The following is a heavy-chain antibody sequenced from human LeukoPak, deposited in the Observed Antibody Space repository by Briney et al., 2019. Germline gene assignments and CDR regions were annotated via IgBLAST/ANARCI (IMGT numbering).Heavy chain of an antibody. J-gene: IGHJ4*02. CDR2: ISSSGSTI. CDR1: GFTFSSYE. CDR3: ARGRGYVSY. D-gene: IGHD5-12*01. Sequence: HPGGSLRLSCAASGFTFSSYEMNWVRQAPGKGLEWVSYISSSGSTIYYADSVKGRVTISRDNAKNSLYLQMNSLRAEDTAVYYCARGRGYVSYWGQGTLVTVSS. V-gene: IGHV3-48*03.